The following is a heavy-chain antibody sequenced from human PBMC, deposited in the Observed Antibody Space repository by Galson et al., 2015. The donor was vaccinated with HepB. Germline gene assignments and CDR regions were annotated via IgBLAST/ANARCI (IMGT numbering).Heavy chain of an antibody. Sequence: ATLFLTCAVYGGSSSGYYWSWIRQPPGKGLEWIGEINHSGSTNYNPSLKSRVTISVDTSKNQFSLKLSSVTAADTAVYYCARTYGANWGIILWGQGTLVTVSS. J-gene: IGHJ4*02. CDR2: INHSGST. V-gene: IGHV4-34*01. CDR1: GGSSSGYY. CDR3: ARTYGANWGIIL. D-gene: IGHD4/OR15-4a*01.